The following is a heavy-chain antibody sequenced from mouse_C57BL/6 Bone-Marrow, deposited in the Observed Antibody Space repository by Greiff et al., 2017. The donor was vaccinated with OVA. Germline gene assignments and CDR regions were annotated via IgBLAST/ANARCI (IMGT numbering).Heavy chain of an antibody. CDR2: FHPYNDDT. D-gene: IGHD2-4*01. CDR1: GYTFTTYP. Sequence: VKLMESGAELVKPGASVKMSCKASGYTFTTYPIEWMKQNHGKSLEWIGNFHPYNDDTKYNEKFKGKATLTVEKSSSTVYLELSRLTSDDSAVYYCARQGDYDADRAWFAYWGQGTLVTVSA. CDR3: ARQGDYDADRAWFAY. V-gene: IGHV1-47*01. J-gene: IGHJ3*01.